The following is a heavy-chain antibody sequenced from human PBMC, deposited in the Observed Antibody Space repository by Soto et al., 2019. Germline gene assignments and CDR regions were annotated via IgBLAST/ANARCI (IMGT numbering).Heavy chain of an antibody. J-gene: IGHJ5*02. Sequence: PSETLSLTCTVSGGSISSYYWTWIRQPPGKGLEWIGYIYYSGSTNYNPSLKSRVTISVDTSKNQFSLKVNSVTATDTAVYYCARLNLGSSWYVNWFDPWGQGTLVTVSS. V-gene: IGHV4-59*08. CDR3: ARLNLGSSWYVNWFDP. D-gene: IGHD6-13*01. CDR1: GGSISSYY. CDR2: IYYSGST.